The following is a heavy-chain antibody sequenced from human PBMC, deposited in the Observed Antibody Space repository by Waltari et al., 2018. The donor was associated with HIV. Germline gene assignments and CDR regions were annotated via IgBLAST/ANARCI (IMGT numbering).Heavy chain of an antibody. V-gene: IGHV3-74*01. D-gene: IGHD5-12*01. CDR2: SRRDGCGG. J-gene: IGHJ4*02. CDR1: GFSLSSYW. Sequence: EVQLVESGGGSVQHGGSLRLSCAASGFSLSSYWMYWVRQAPGKGLVWVKRSRRDGCGGSNADGGKGRFTLSGDNGKNTLYLQTNGLGDEETVSYNCARGGGYSGGAYWGQGTQVTVSS. CDR3: ARGGGYSGGAY.